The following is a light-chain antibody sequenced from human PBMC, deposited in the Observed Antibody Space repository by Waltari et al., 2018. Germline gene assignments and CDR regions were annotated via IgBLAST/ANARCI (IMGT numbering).Light chain of an antibody. CDR2: VNSDGSH. J-gene: IGLJ3*02. CDR3: QTGGFGIWV. CDR1: SGHSSDA. Sequence: QLLLTQSPSASASLGASVKLTCTLSSGHSSDAIAWHQQQPDKGPRYLMKVNSDGSHIKGDGIPDRFSGSGSGAGRYLTISSLQSEDEADYYCQTGGFGIWVFGGGTKLTVL. V-gene: IGLV4-69*01.